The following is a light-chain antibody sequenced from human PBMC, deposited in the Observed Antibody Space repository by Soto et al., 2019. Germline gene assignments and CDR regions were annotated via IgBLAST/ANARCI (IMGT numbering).Light chain of an antibody. CDR3: QQYGSSWT. Sequence: EIVLTQSPGTLSLSPGERATLSCRAIQSVSSGYLAWYQQKPGQAPRLLIYGASSRATGIPDRFSDSGSVTDLTLTISRLEPEDFAVYYCQQYGSSWTFGQGTKVEIK. J-gene: IGKJ1*01. V-gene: IGKV3-20*01. CDR2: GAS. CDR1: QSVSSGY.